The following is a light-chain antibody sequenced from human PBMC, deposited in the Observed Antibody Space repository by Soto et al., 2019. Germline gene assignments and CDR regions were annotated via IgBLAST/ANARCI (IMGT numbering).Light chain of an antibody. CDR1: QGISNY. Sequence: DIPMTQSPSSLSASVGDRVTITCRASQGISNYLAWYQQKPGTIPKLLIYAASTLQSGVPSRFSGSGSGTDFTLTISSLQPEDVATYYCQEYNSAPALTFGGGTKVEI. CDR2: AAS. V-gene: IGKV1-27*01. CDR3: QEYNSAPALT. J-gene: IGKJ4*01.